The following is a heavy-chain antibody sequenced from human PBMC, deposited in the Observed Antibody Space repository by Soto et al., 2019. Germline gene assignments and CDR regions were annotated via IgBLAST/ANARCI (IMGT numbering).Heavy chain of an antibody. J-gene: IGHJ6*02. V-gene: IGHV3-7*01. CDR2: INQDGSEK. Sequence: GGSLRLSCAASGFTFSSYRMSWVRQAPGKGLEWVANINQDGSEKYYLDSVKGRFTISRDNAKNSMFLQMNSLRDEDTAVYYCARDSVVVVVAATLRYYYYGMDVWGQGTTVTVSS. CDR1: GFTFSSYR. CDR3: ARDSVVVVVAATLRYYYYGMDV. D-gene: IGHD2-15*01.